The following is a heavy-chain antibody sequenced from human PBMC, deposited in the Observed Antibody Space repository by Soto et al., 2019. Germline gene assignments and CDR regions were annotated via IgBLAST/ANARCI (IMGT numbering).Heavy chain of an antibody. CDR3: TRGLGTAVVGDS. D-gene: IGHD5-18*01. J-gene: IGHJ4*02. Sequence: PGESLKISCKGSGYTFTTYWIGWVRQMPGKGLEWMGIISPGDSDTTYSPSFQGQVTMSADKSTSTAYLQWSSLKASDTAMYYCTRGLGTAVVGDSWGQGTLVTVSS. V-gene: IGHV5-51*01. CDR1: GYTFTTYW. CDR2: ISPGDSDT.